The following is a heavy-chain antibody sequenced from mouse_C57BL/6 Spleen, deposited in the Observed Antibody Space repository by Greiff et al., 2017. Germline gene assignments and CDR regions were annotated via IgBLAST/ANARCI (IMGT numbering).Heavy chain of an antibody. D-gene: IGHD2-1*01. Sequence: VHVKQSVAELVRPGASVKLSCTASGFNIKNTYMHWVKQRPEQGLEWIGRIDPANGNTKYAPKFQGKATITADTSSNTAYLQLSSMTSEDTAIYYCARDGNYVGYAMDYWGQGTSVTVSS. J-gene: IGHJ4*01. V-gene: IGHV14-3*01. CDR1: GFNIKNTY. CDR3: ARDGNYVGYAMDY. CDR2: IDPANGNT.